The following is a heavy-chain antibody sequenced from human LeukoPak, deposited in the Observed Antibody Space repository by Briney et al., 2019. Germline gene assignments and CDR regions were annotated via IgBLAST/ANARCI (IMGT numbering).Heavy chain of an antibody. J-gene: IGHJ4*02. Sequence: GRYLRLSCAASGFTFDGFVMHWVRQAPGKGLEGVSGISWGSGSIGYADSVKGRFTISRDNTKISLYLQMNCLRAEDTALYCCAKGGSGGGYWGQGTLVTVSS. CDR2: ISWGSGSI. D-gene: IGHD1-1*01. CDR1: GFTFDGFV. V-gene: IGHV3-9*01. CDR3: AKGGSGGGY.